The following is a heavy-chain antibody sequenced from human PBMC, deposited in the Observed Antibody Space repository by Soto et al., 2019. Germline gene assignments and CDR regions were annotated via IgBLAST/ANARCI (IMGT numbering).Heavy chain of an antibody. Sequence: GGSLRLSCAASGFTFSTYGMNWVRQAPGKGLEWVSYITSSSSTVFYADSVKGRFTVSRDNAKNSLYLQMNSLRVEDTAVYYCARDRPYSSSWYGCFDSWGQGTLVTVSS. D-gene: IGHD6-13*01. V-gene: IGHV3-48*01. CDR2: ITSSSSTV. CDR1: GFTFSTYG. CDR3: ARDRPYSSSWYGCFDS. J-gene: IGHJ5*01.